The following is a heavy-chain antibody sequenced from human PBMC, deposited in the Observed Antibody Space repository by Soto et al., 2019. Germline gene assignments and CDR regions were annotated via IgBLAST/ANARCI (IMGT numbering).Heavy chain of an antibody. CDR2: INPTTGGT. Sequence: VQLVQSGAEVKKPGASVKVSCKASGYNFPGNYMHWVRQAPGQGLEWMALINPTTGGTSYAQKFQGRVTMTWDTSISTAYRELCRLRSDDTAIYYCARGYCSSSGCSHYFDYWGQGTLVTVSS. CDR1: GYNFPGNY. CDR3: ARGYCSSSGCSHYFDY. V-gene: IGHV1-2*02. J-gene: IGHJ4*02. D-gene: IGHD2-2*01.